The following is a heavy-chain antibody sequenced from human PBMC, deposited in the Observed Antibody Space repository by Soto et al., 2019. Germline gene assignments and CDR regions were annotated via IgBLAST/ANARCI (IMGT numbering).Heavy chain of an antibody. CDR2: IIPIFSTA. CDR3: ARVPELEMATTYFDY. CDR1: GYTFTSYA. Sequence: QVQLVQSGAEVKKPGASVKVSCKASGYTFTSYAMHWVRQAPGQRLEWMGGIIPIFSTANYAQKFQGRVTITADKSTSTAYMELSSLRSEDTAVYYCARVPELEMATTYFDYWGQGTLVTVSS. J-gene: IGHJ4*02. V-gene: IGHV1-69*13. D-gene: IGHD1-1*01.